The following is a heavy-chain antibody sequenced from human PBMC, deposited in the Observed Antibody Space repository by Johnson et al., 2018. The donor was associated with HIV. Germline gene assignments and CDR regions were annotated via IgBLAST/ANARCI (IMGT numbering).Heavy chain of an antibody. J-gene: IGHJ3*02. CDR3: AYSSSSLSGDAFDI. V-gene: IGHV3-7*01. D-gene: IGHD6-6*01. CDR1: GFTFSSYW. CDR2: IKQDGSEK. Sequence: VQLVESGGGLVHPGGSLRLSCAASGFTFSSYWMSSVRQAPVTWLDWVASIKQDGSEKYYVDSVKGGFTISRDNAKNSLYLQMNSLRAEDTAVYYCAYSSSSLSGDAFDIWGQGTMVTVSS.